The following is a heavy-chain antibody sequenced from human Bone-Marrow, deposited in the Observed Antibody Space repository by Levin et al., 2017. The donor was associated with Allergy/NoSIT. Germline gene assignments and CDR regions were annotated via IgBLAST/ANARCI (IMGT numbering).Heavy chain of an antibody. J-gene: IGHJ6*02. CDR2: IYYSGST. CDR1: GGSISTNIYY. CDR3: ARGIRYSSWDPFQYHGMDV. Sequence: HSQTLSLTCTVSGGSISTNIYYWGWIRQPPGKGLEWIGTIYYSGSTSYNPSLKRRVTISVDTPKNQISLKLSSVTAADTAVYYCARGIRYSSWDPFQYHGMDVWGPGTTVAVSS. V-gene: IGHV4-39*07. D-gene: IGHD6-13*01.